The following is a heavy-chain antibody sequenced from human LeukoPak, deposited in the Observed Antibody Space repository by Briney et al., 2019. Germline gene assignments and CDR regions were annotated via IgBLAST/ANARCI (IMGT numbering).Heavy chain of an antibody. D-gene: IGHD3-3*01. Sequence: SETLSLTCTVSGYSISSRYFWGWIRQPPGKGREWIGSIYQSGSTYYNPSLKSRVTISVDTSKDQFSVKLTSVTAADTAVYFCARQSAYNPYYAFDSWGQGTLVTVSS. CDR3: ARQSAYNPYYAFDS. J-gene: IGHJ4*02. CDR1: GYSISSRYF. CDR2: IYQSGST. V-gene: IGHV4-38-2*02.